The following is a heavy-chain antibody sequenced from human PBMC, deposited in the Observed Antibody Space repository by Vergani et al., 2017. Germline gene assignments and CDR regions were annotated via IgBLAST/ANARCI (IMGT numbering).Heavy chain of an antibody. CDR2: ISSSSSYI. Sequence: EVQLVESGGGLVKPGGSLRLSCAASGFTFSSYSMNWVRQAPGKGLEWVSSISSSSSYIYYADSVKGRFTISRDNAKNSLYLQMNSQRAEDTAVYYCAGEGLESYSGYDLPDYWGQGTLVTVSS. CDR1: GFTFSSYS. CDR3: AGEGLESYSGYDLPDY. J-gene: IGHJ4*02. D-gene: IGHD5-12*01. V-gene: IGHV3-21*01.